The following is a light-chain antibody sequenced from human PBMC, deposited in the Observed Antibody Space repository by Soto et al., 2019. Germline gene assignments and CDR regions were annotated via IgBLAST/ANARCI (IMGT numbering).Light chain of an antibody. CDR2: DTS. J-gene: IGKJ5*01. CDR3: QQRFNWPPIT. Sequence: EVVLTQSPPTLSLSPGERATLSCRASQSVRNYLAWYQQKPGQAPRLLIYDTSNRATGIPARFSDSGSETDFTLTISSLEPEDFAVYYCQQRFNWPPITFGQGTRLE. V-gene: IGKV3-11*01. CDR1: QSVRNY.